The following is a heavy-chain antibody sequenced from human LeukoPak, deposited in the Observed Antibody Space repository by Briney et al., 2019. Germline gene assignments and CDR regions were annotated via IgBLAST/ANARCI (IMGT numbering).Heavy chain of an antibody. CDR2: IIPIFGTA. D-gene: IGHD3-22*01. CDR3: ASGDLYYYDSNGIYYFDY. J-gene: IGHJ4*02. Sequence: SVKVSCKASGGTFSSYAISWVRQAPGQGLEWMGGIIPIFGTANYAQKFQGRVTITADESTSTAYMELSSLRFEDTAVYYCASGDLYYYDSNGIYYFDYWGQGALVTVSS. V-gene: IGHV1-69*13. CDR1: GGTFSSYA.